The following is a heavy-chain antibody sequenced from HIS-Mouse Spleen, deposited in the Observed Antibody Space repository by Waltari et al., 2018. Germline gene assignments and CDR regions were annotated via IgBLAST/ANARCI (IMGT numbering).Heavy chain of an antibody. CDR2: FDPEDGET. V-gene: IGHV1-24*01. CDR1: GYTLTELS. Sequence: QVQLVQSGAEVKKPGASVKVSCKVSGYTLTELSMHGVRPAPGKGLEWMGGFDPEDGETIYAQKFQGRVTMTEDTSTDTAYMELSSLRSEDTAVYYCATDRSYSGSYSGWFDPWGQGTLVTVSS. J-gene: IGHJ5*02. D-gene: IGHD1-26*01. CDR3: ATDRSYSGSYSGWFDP.